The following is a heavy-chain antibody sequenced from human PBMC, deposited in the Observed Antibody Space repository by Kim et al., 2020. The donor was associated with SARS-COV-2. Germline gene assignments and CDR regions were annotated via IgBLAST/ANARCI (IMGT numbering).Heavy chain of an antibody. CDR3: ARDYRYSLDY. J-gene: IGHJ4*02. CDR2: ISSSSSTI. V-gene: IGHV3-48*02. Sequence: GGSLRLSCAASGFTFSTYSVNWVRQAPGKGLEWISYISSSSSTIYYADSVKGRFTISRDNDKNSLYLQMNSLRDDDTAIYYCARDYRYSLDYWGQGTLVT. CDR1: GFTFSTYS. D-gene: IGHD2-21*01.